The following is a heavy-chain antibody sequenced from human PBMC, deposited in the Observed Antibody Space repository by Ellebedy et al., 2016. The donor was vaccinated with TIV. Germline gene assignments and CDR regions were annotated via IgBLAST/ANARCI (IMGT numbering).Heavy chain of an antibody. CDR2: ISYDGNTE. Sequence: GGSLRLSXAASGFTFTTFALHWVRQAPGRGLEWVALISYDGNTENYADSVKGRFTISRDISRNTLDLQMSSLRADDTAMYYCATVRGSSISNYYYMEVWGKGTTVTVSS. J-gene: IGHJ6*03. V-gene: IGHV3-30-3*01. CDR1: GFTFTTFA. D-gene: IGHD6-6*01. CDR3: ATVRGSSISNYYYMEV.